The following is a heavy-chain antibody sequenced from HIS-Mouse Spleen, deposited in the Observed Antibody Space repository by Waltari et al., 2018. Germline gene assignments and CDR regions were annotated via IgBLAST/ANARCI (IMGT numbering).Heavy chain of an antibody. Sequence: QLQLQESGPGLVKPSETLSLTCTVSGGSISSSSYYWGWIRQPPGKGLGWFGGINYGGSTYDNPSLKGRVPISVATSKNQFSLKLSSVTAADAAVYYCARHNLNYWYFDLWGRGTLVTVSS. CDR2: INYGGST. CDR1: GGSISSSSYY. J-gene: IGHJ2*01. V-gene: IGHV4-39*01. CDR3: ARHNLNYWYFDL.